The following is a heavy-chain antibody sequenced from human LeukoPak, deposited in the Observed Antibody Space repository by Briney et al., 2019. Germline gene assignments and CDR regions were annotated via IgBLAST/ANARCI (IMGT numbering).Heavy chain of an antibody. J-gene: IGHJ6*03. CDR1: GGSFSDYY. D-gene: IGHD1-7*01. CDR3: ARGGGWNYAYYYYMDV. V-gene: IGHV4-34*01. CDR2: INQSGST. Sequence: SETLSLTCAVYGGSFSDYYWNWIRQPPGKGLEWIGEINQSGSTNYNPSLKSRVTISVDTSKNQFSLKLSSVTAADTAVYYCARGGGWNYAYYYYMDVWGKGTTVTVSS.